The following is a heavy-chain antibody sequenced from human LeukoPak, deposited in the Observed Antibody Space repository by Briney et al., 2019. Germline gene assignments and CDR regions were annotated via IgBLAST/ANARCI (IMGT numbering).Heavy chain of an antibody. CDR2: ISSSSSYI. CDR3: ARASGPFDY. Sequence: PGGSLRLSCVASGFSFSTYWMSWVRQAPGKGLEWVSSISSSSSYIYYADSVKGRFTISRDNAKNSLYLQMNSLRAEDTAAYYCARASGPFDYWGQGTLVTVSS. V-gene: IGHV3-21*01. J-gene: IGHJ4*02. CDR1: GFSFSTYW.